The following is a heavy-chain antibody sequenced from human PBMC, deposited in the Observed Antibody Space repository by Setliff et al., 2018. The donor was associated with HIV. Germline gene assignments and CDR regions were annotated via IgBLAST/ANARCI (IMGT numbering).Heavy chain of an antibody. CDR1: DHTFSSYD. CDR2: IRPYNGNT. CDR3: ARCNSSGPRYGFDI. J-gene: IGHJ3*02. D-gene: IGHD6-19*01. Sequence: ASVKVSCKASDHTFSSYDVTWVRQAPGQGLEWMGWIRPYNGNTNYAQKLQGRVTMTTETSTSTAYMDLRSLRSDDTAVYYCARCNSSGPRYGFDIWGQGTMVTVSS. V-gene: IGHV1-18*01.